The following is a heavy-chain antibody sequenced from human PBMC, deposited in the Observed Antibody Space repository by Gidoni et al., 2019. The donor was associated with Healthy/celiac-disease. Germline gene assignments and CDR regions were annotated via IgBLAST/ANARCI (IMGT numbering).Heavy chain of an antibody. J-gene: IGHJ6*02. CDR1: GFTVSSNY. CDR2: IYSGGRT. V-gene: IGHV3-66*01. Sequence: EVQLVESGGGLVQPGGSLRLSCAASGFTVSSNYLSWVRQAPGKGLGGFSVIYSGGRTYYADFGKGRFTISRDNSKNTLYLQMNSLRAEDTAVYYCASDPHDYDILTGYYTRGMDVWGQGTTVTVSS. CDR3: ASDPHDYDILTGYYTRGMDV. D-gene: IGHD3-9*01.